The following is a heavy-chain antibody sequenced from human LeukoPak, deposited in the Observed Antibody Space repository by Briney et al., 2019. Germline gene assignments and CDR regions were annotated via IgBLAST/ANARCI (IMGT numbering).Heavy chain of an antibody. J-gene: IGHJ6*03. CDR3: ARGPPGWYGSGSQYYYYYYMDV. Sequence: ASVKVSCKAPGYTFTSYDINWVRQATGQGLEWMGWMNPNSGNTGYAQKFQGRVTMTRNTSISTAYMELSSLRSEDTAVYYCARGPPGWYGSGSQYYYYYYMDVWGKGTTVTISS. D-gene: IGHD3-10*01. CDR2: MNPNSGNT. CDR1: GYTFTSYD. V-gene: IGHV1-8*01.